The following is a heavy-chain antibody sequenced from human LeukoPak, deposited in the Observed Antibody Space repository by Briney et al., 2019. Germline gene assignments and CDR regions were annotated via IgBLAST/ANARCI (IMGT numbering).Heavy chain of an antibody. J-gene: IGHJ4*02. CDR1: GFTFSSDN. V-gene: IGHV3-48*02. CDR3: ARDHDTATDY. D-gene: IGHD5-18*01. Sequence: GGSLRLSCAASGFTFSSDNTNWVRQAPGRGLEGVSYISSSSSTIYYADSVKGRFTISRDNAKNSLYLQMNSLRDEDTAVYYCARDHDTATDYWGQGALVTVSS. CDR2: ISSSSSTI.